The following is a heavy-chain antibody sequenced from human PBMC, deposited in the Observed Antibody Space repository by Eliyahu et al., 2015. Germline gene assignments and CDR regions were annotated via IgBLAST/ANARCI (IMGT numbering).Heavy chain of an antibody. V-gene: IGHV4-31*03. J-gene: IGHJ4*02. D-gene: IGHD1-26*01. CDR1: GGSISSGGYY. CDR2: IYYSGST. CDR3: ARENSGSYD. Sequence: QVQLQESGPGLVKPSQXLSLTCPVXGGSISSGGYYWSWXRQHPGKGLEWIGYIYYSGSTYYNPSLKSRVTISVDTSKNQFSLKLSSVTAADTAVYYCARENSGSYDWGQGTLVTVSS.